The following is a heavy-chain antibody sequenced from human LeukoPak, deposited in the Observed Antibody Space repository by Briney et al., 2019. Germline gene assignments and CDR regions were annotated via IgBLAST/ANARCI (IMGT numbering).Heavy chain of an antibody. CDR2: IYTGETT. Sequence: GGSLRLSCAASGFTVSSNYMNWVRQAPGKGLEWVAVIYTGETTYYADSVKGRFTISRDNSKNTLYSQMNSLRAEDTAVYYCAGGPRWLAFDFWGQGSLVTVSS. J-gene: IGHJ4*02. CDR1: GFTVSSNY. D-gene: IGHD6-19*01. V-gene: IGHV3-53*01. CDR3: AGGPRWLAFDF.